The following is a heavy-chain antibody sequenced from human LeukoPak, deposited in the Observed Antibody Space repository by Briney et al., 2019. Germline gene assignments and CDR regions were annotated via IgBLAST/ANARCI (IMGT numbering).Heavy chain of an antibody. CDR1: GGSFSGYY. Sequence: SETLSLTCAVNGGSFSGYYWSWIRQPPGKGLEWIGKINDSGRTNYNPSLKSRVTISVDTSKNQFSLKLSSVTAADTAVYYCARARDGYNPDGFDIWGQGTMVTVSP. D-gene: IGHD5-24*01. J-gene: IGHJ3*02. CDR3: ARARDGYNPDGFDI. V-gene: IGHV4-34*01. CDR2: INDSGRT.